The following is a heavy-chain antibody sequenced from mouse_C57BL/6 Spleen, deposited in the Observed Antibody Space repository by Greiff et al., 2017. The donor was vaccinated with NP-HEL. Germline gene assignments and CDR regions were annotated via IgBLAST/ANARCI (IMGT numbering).Heavy chain of an antibody. CDR3: AKGDYYGSSYRYFDV. D-gene: IGHD1-1*01. Sequence: QVQLQQSGAELMKPGASVKLSCKATGYTFTGYWIEWVKQRPGHGLEWIGEILPGSGSTNYNENFNGKATFTAYTSSNTAYMQLSSMTTEDSAIYYCAKGDYYGSSYRYFDVWGTGTTVTVSS. CDR2: ILPGSGST. J-gene: IGHJ1*03. CDR1: GYTFTGYW. V-gene: IGHV1-9*01.